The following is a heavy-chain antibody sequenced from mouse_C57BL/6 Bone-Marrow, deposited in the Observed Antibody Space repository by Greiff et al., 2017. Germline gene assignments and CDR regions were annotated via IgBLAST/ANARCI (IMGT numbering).Heavy chain of an antibody. V-gene: IGHV1-63*01. Sequence: VQLQQSGAELVRPGTSVKMSCKASGYTFTNYWIGWAKQRPGHGLEWIGDIYPGGGYTNYNEKFKGKATLTADKSSSTAYMQFSSLTSEDSALYYCARKGYGNFLFAYWGQGTLVTVSA. CDR2: IYPGGGYT. J-gene: IGHJ3*01. D-gene: IGHD2-1*01. CDR3: ARKGYGNFLFAY. CDR1: GYTFTNYW.